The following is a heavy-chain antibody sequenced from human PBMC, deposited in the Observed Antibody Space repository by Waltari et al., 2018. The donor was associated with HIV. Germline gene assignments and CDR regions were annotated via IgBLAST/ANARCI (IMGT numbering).Heavy chain of an antibody. V-gene: IGHV1-69*01. J-gene: IGHJ5*02. CDR3: ARDNGSGYAEMFDP. Sequence: QVQLVQSGAEVKKPGSSVKVSCKASGGSFSSYGISWVRQAPGQGLEWMGGFIPVFGTPNYGRKVQGRGTITADESRSTVYRELSSLRSEDTAVYYCARDNGSGYAEMFDPWGQGTLVTVSS. D-gene: IGHD3-10*01. CDR1: GGSFSSYG. CDR2: FIPVFGTP.